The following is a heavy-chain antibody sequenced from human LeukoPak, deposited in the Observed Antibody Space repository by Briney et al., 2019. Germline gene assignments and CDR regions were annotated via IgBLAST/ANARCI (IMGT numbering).Heavy chain of an antibody. Sequence: GGSLRLSCAASGFTVSNNYMSWVRQGPGKGLEWVSIIYRGGSTYYADSVKGRFTITRDNSKNTLYLQMNSLRAEDTAVCYCARDNIVGPTAFDYWGQGTLVTVSS. J-gene: IGHJ4*02. CDR2: IYRGGST. V-gene: IGHV3-66*01. D-gene: IGHD1-26*01. CDR1: GFTVSNNY. CDR3: ARDNIVGPTAFDY.